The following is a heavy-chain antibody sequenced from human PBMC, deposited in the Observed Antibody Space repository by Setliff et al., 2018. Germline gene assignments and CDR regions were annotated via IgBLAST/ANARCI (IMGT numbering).Heavy chain of an antibody. J-gene: IGHJ5*02. CDR2: IYYSGST. CDR3: ARVTNWGLDPRFDP. CDR1: GGSISSMSYY. Sequence: SETLSLTFTVSGGSISSMSYYWSWIRQPPGKGLEWIGYIYYSGSTNYNPSLKSRVTMSVATFENHFSLKLNSLTAADTAVYYCARVTNWGLDPRFDPWGQGILVTVSS. V-gene: IGHV4-61*03. D-gene: IGHD7-27*01.